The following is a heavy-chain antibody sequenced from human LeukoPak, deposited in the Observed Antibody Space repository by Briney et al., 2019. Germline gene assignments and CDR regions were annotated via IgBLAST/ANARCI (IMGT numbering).Heavy chain of an antibody. J-gene: IGHJ4*02. D-gene: IGHD3-10*01. CDR3: ARDRGSDRSIDY. Sequence: SETLSLTCAVYGGSFSGYYWSWIRQPPGKGLEWIGEINHSGSTNYNPSLKSRVTISVDTSKNQFSLKLSSVTAADTAVYYCARDRGSDRSIDYWGQGTLVTVSS. CDR2: INHSGST. CDR1: GGSFSGYY. V-gene: IGHV4-34*01.